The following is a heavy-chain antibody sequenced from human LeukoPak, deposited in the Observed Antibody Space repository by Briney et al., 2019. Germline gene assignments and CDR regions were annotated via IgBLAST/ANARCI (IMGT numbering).Heavy chain of an antibody. CDR3: ARAHRQLERLGRYYFDY. CDR2: IIPIFGTA. CDR1: GYTFTSYD. D-gene: IGHD1-1*01. J-gene: IGHJ4*02. V-gene: IGHV1-69*13. Sequence: SVKVSCKASGYTFTSYDINWVRQATGQGLEWMGGIIPIFGTANYAQKFQGRVTITADESTSTAYMELSSLRSEDTAVYYCARAHRQLERLGRYYFDYWGQGTLVTVSS.